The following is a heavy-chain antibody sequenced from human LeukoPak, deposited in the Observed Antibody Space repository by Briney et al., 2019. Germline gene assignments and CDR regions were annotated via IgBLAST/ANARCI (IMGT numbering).Heavy chain of an antibody. V-gene: IGHV1-69*05. D-gene: IGHD3-3*01. CDR3: ARETTIFGVVTPGYYYYYMDV. Sequence: SVKVSCKASGGTFSSYAISWVRQAPGQGLEWMGGIIPIFGTANYAQKFQGRVTITTDESTSTAYMELSSLRSEDTAVYYCARETTIFGVVTPGYYYYYMDVWGVGTTVTVSS. CDR1: GGTFSSYA. CDR2: IIPIFGTA. J-gene: IGHJ6*03.